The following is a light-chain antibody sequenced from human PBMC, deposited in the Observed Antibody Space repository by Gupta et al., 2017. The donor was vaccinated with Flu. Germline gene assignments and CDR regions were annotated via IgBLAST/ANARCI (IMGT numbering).Light chain of an antibody. CDR1: KLGDKF. CDR2: QDS. J-gene: IGLJ1*01. CDR3: QAWDSSTAYV. Sequence: SYELTPPPSVSVSPGQTASITCSSAKLGDKFACWYQQKPGQSPVLVIYQDSKRPSGIPGRFSAANAGNTATLTISGTQAMEDADYCYQAWDSSTAYVFGTGTKVTVL. V-gene: IGLV3-1*01.